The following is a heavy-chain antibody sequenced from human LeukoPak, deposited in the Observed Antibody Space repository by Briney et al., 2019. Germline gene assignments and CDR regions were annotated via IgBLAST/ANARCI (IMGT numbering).Heavy chain of an antibody. CDR3: ARHEYSSSWYTYYYYYMDV. CDR1: GGSISSYY. CDR2: IYYSGST. V-gene: IGHV4-59*08. Sequence: SETLSLTCTVSGGSISSYYWSWIRQPPGKGLEWIGYIYYSGSTNYNPSLKSRVTISVDTSKSQFSLKLSSVTAADTAVYYCARHEYSSSWYTYYYYYMDVWGKGTTVTISS. J-gene: IGHJ6*03. D-gene: IGHD6-13*01.